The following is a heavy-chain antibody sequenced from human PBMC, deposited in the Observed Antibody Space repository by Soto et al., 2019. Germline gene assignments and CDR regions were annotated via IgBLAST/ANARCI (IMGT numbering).Heavy chain of an antibody. Sequence: QVQLVQSGAEVKKPGASVKLSCKASGYTFTRYTMNWVRQAPGQRLEWMGWINPDNGNTKSSQKFQDRVISTRDTSASTAYMDLSSLRLEDTAVYHCARGMTTGQLAPWGQGTLVTVSS. CDR1: GYTFTRYT. V-gene: IGHV1-3*01. J-gene: IGHJ5*02. CDR3: ARGMTTGQLAP. CDR2: INPDNGNT. D-gene: IGHD1-1*01.